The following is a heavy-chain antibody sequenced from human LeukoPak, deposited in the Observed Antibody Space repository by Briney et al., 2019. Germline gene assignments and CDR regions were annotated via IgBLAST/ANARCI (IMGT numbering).Heavy chain of an antibody. CDR3: AKKRLYYYGSSGLDY. CDR1: GFTFSSYG. D-gene: IGHD3-10*01. CDR2: ISYDGSNK. V-gene: IGHV3-30*18. J-gene: IGHJ4*02. Sequence: GGSLRLSCAASGFTFSSYGMHWVRQAPGKGLEWVAVISYDGSNKYYADSVKGRFTISRDNSKNTLYLQVNSLRAEDTAVYYCAKKRLYYYGSSGLDYWGQGTLVTVSS.